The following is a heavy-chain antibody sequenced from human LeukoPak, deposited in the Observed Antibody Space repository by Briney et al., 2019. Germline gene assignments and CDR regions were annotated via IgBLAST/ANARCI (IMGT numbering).Heavy chain of an antibody. CDR2: IYYSGTT. CDR3: ARGFSSNYFDY. Sequence: SETLSLTCTVSGGSITNYYWSWIRQPPGKGLEWIGNIYYSGTTDYNPSLKSRVTISVDTSKNQFSLKLTSVTAADTAIYYCARGFSSNYFDYWGQGTLVTVSS. V-gene: IGHV4-59*01. J-gene: IGHJ4*02. CDR1: GGSITNYY. D-gene: IGHD3-10*01.